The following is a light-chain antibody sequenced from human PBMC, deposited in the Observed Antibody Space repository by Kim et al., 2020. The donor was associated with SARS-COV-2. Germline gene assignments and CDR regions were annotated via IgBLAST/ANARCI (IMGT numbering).Light chain of an antibody. CDR1: NIGSKS. CDR2: YDS. CDR3: QVWDSSSDRVV. Sequence: PGKTARITCGGNNIGSKSVHWYQQKPGQAPVLVIYYDSDRPSGIPERFSGSNSGNTATLTISRVEAGDEADYYCQVWDSSSDRVVFGGGTQLTVL. J-gene: IGLJ2*01. V-gene: IGLV3-21*04.